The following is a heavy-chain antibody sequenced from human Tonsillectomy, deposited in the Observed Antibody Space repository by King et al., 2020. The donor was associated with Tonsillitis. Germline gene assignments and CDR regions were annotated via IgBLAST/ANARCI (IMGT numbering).Heavy chain of an antibody. V-gene: IGHV4-34*01. J-gene: IGHJ5*02. CDR2: INHSGST. D-gene: IGHD6-13*01. CDR1: GGSFSGYY. Sequence: VQLQQWGAGLLKPSETLSLTCAVYGGSFSGYYWSWIRQPPGKGLEWIGEINHSGSTNYNPSLKSRVTISVDTSKNQFSLKLSSVTAAETAVNYCARGGSSSWYGWFDPWGQGTLGTVSS. CDR3: ARGGSSSWYGWFDP.